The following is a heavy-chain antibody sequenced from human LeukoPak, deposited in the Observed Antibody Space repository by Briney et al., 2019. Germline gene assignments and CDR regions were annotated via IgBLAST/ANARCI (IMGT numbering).Heavy chain of an antibody. V-gene: IGHV4-4*07. CDR1: GGSISSYY. J-gene: IGHJ5*02. CDR2: IYTSGST. D-gene: IGHD3-16*01. CDR3: ARDGGQDGGNWFDP. Sequence: SEILSLTCTVSGGSISSYYWSWIRQPAGKGLEWIGRIYTSGSTNYNPSLKSRVTISVDTSKNQFSLKLSSVTAADTAVYYCARDGGQDGGNWFDPWGQGTLVTVSS.